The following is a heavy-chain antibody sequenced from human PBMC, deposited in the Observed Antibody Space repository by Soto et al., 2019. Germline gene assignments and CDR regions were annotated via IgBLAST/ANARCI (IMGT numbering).Heavy chain of an antibody. Sequence: SETLSLTCTVSGGSISSYYWSWIRQPAGKGLEWIGRIYTSGSTNYNPSLKSRVTMSVDTSKNQFSLKLSSVTAADTAVYYCARIGYCSGGSCYSGGYYYYYGMDVWGQGTTVTVS. V-gene: IGHV4-4*07. CDR1: GGSISSYY. CDR3: ARIGYCSGGSCYSGGYYYYYGMDV. D-gene: IGHD2-15*01. CDR2: IYTSGST. J-gene: IGHJ6*02.